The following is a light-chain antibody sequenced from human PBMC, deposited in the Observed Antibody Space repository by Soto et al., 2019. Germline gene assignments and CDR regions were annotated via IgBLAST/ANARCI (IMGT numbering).Light chain of an antibody. J-gene: IGKJ1*01. V-gene: IGKV3-20*01. CDR3: QQYGSSPLT. CDR2: DAS. Sequence: EIALTQSPGTLSLSPGERASLSCRASQSVSTNYLAWYQQKPGQAPRLLIYDASSRATGIPDRFSGSGSGTEFTLTISRLEPEDFAVYYCQQYGSSPLTFGQGTKVEIK. CDR1: QSVSTNY.